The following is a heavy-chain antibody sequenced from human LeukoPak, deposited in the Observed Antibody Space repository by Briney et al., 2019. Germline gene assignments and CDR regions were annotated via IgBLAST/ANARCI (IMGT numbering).Heavy chain of an antibody. D-gene: IGHD6-13*01. CDR2: ISYDGSNK. Sequence: PGRSLRLSCAASGFTFSSYGMHWVRQAPGKGLEWVAVISYDGSNKYYADSVKGRFTISRDNSKNTLYLQMNSLRAEDTAVYYCARDRAVGNYFDYWGQGTLVTVSS. CDR1: GFTFSSYG. V-gene: IGHV3-30*03. CDR3: ARDRAVGNYFDY. J-gene: IGHJ4*02.